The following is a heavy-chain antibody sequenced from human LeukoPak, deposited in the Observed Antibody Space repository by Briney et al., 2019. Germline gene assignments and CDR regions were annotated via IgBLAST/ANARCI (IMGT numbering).Heavy chain of an antibody. V-gene: IGHV1-2*06. CDR1: GYTFAGYC. D-gene: IGHD3-10*01. CDR2: INPNSGGT. J-gene: IGHJ4*02. Sequence: ASVKVSCKASGYTFAGYCMHWVRQAPGQGLEWMGRINPNSGGTNYAQEFQGRVTMTRDTSLSTAYMELSRLRSDDTAVYYCARDLRFGGAYWGQGTLVTVSS. CDR3: ARDLRFGGAY.